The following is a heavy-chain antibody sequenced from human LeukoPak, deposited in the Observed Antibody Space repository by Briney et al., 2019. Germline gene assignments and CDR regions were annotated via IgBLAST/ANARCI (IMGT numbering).Heavy chain of an antibody. J-gene: IGHJ4*02. CDR3: ARESAYCGGDCYSGFDY. D-gene: IGHD2-21*02. CDR1: GFTFGDYG. CDR2: INWNGGST. Sequence: GGSLRLSCAASGFTFGDYGMSWVRQAPGKGLEWVSGINWNGGSTGYADSVKGRFTISRDNAKNSLYLQMNSLRAEDTALYYCARESAYCGGDCYSGFDYWGQGTLVTVSS. V-gene: IGHV3-20*04.